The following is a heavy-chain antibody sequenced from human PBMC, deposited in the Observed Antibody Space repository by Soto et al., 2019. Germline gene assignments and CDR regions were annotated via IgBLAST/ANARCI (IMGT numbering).Heavy chain of an antibody. J-gene: IGHJ1*01. D-gene: IGHD2-15*01. CDR2: ISGSGGST. Sequence: GGSLRLSCAASGFTFSSYAMSWVRQAPGKGLEWVSAISGSGGSTYYADSVKGRFTISRDNAKNTLYLQMNSLRAEDTAVYYCAKDCIGSGGSCYPRRGTKYFQHWGQGTLVTVSS. CDR3: AKDCIGSGGSCYPRRGTKYFQH. V-gene: IGHV3-23*01. CDR1: GFTFSSYA.